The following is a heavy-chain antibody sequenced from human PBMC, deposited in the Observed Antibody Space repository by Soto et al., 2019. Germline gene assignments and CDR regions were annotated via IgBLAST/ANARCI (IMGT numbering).Heavy chain of an antibody. J-gene: IGHJ6*03. Sequence: GGSLRLSCAASGFTFSSYAMSWVRQAPGKGLEWVSAISGSGGSTYYADSVKGRFTISRDNSKNTLYLQMNSLRAEDTAVYYCAKGYLSGYARGGQDYYYYYYMDVWGKGTTVTVSS. V-gene: IGHV3-23*01. CDR3: AKGYLSGYARGGQDYYYYYYMDV. CDR1: GFTFSSYA. CDR2: ISGSGGST. D-gene: IGHD5-12*01.